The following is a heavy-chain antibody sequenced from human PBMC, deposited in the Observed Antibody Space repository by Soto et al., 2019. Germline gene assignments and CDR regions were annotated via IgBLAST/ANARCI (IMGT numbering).Heavy chain of an antibody. J-gene: IGHJ3*02. V-gene: IGHV1-3*01. CDR3: ARDTETLGPRANDALDI. CDR1: GYTFSAYT. D-gene: IGHD3-3*02. CDR2: INAGSGNT. Sequence: QAQLVQSGAEMKKPGASVKVSCKATGYTFSAYTMNWVRQAPGQSLEWMGWINAGSGNTKYSQNFQGRVSITRDTSASTVYMELTGLTSEDTAVYYCARDTETLGPRANDALDIWGQGTMVTVS.